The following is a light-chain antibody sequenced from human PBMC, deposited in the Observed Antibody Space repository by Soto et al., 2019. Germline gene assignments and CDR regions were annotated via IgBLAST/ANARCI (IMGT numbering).Light chain of an antibody. V-gene: IGKV3D-15*01. CDR1: QSVSSN. CDR2: GAS. Sequence: EIVMTQSLVTLSVSPGERSTLSCRASQSVSSNLAWYQQTPVQAPRLLIYGASIRATVIPAMFSGSGSGTEFTLTISSLQSEDFAVYYCQQYNNWPKTFGQGTKVEIK. CDR3: QQYNNWPKT. J-gene: IGKJ1*01.